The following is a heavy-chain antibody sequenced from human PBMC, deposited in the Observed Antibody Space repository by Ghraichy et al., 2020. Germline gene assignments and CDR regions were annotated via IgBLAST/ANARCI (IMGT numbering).Heavy chain of an antibody. J-gene: IGHJ6*02. CDR3: ATPGDCSGGSCYGYYYYGMDV. CDR1: GYTLTELS. Sequence: ASVKVSCKVSGYTLTELSMHWVRQAPGKGLEWMGGFDPEDGETIYAQKFQGRVTMTEDTSTDTAYMELSSLRSEDTAVYYCATPGDCSGGSCYGYYYYGMDVWGQGTTVTVSS. D-gene: IGHD2-15*01. CDR2: FDPEDGET. V-gene: IGHV1-24*01.